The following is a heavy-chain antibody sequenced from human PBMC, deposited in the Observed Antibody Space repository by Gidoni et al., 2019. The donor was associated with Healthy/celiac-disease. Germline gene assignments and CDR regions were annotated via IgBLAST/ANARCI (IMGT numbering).Heavy chain of an antibody. J-gene: IGHJ3*02. CDR2: ISYDGSNK. Sequence: QVQLVESGGGVVQPGRSLRLSCAASGFTFSSYGMHWVRQAPGKGLEWVAVISYDGSNKYYADSVKGRFTISRDNSKNTLYLQMNSLRAEDTAVYNCAEDHYSSGCLDIWGQGTMATVSS. V-gene: IGHV3-30*18. D-gene: IGHD6-19*01. CDR3: AEDHYSSGCLDI. CDR1: GFTFSSYG.